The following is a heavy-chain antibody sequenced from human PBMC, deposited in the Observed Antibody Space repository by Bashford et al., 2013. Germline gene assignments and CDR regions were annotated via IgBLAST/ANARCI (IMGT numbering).Heavy chain of an antibody. D-gene: IGHD3-3*01. Sequence: ASVKVSCKASGYTFSDYYLHWVRQAPGQGLEWMGWINPNPNSGATKYAEMFQGRVTMTRDTSISTAYMELSRLRSDDTALYYCARTPSITLFGVIPFDVWGQGTTVTVSS. J-gene: IGHJ6*02. CDR2: INPNPNSGAT. CDR3: ARTPSITLFGVIPFDV. CDR1: GYTFSDYY. V-gene: IGHV1-2*02.